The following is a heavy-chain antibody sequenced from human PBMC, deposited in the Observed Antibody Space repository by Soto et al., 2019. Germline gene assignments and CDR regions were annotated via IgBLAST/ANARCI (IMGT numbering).Heavy chain of an antibody. CDR1: GFSLSTSGGG. CDR3: AHSRGGGTSAWFDP. V-gene: IGHV2-5*02. J-gene: IGHJ5*02. CDR2: IYWDDDK. Sequence: QITLKESGPTLVKPTQTLTLTCTFSGFSLSTSGGGVGWIRQPPGKALEWLALIYWDDDKRYSPSLKNRLTITQDTSNDQVVITMTSMDPVDTATYYCAHSRGGGTSAWFDPWGQGTLVTVSS. D-gene: IGHD2-15*01.